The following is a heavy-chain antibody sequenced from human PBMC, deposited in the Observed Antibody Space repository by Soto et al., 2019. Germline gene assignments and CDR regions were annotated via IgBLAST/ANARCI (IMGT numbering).Heavy chain of an antibody. D-gene: IGHD1-26*01. V-gene: IGHV3-72*01. Sequence: GGSLRLSCVASGFMSSSYWMTWVRQAPGKGLEWVGRIRNKANSYTTEYAASVKGRFTISRDDSKNSLYLQMNSLKTEDTAVYYCARVGSRSYFDYWGQGTLVTVSS. J-gene: IGHJ4*02. CDR2: IRNKANSYTT. CDR1: GFMSSSYW. CDR3: ARVGSRSYFDY.